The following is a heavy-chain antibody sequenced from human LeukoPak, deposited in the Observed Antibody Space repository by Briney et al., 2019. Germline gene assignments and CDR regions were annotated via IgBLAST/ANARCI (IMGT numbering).Heavy chain of an antibody. CDR3: ARGSTLTSLYFFDY. J-gene: IGHJ4*02. CDR1: GFTFSTYG. CDR2: IRYDGSNQ. Sequence: GGSLRLSCAASGFTFSTYGIHWVRQAPGKGLEWVAFIRYDGSNQYYADSVKGRSTISRDNSKNTLYLQMNSLRAEDTSIYYCARGSTLTSLYFFDYWGQGTLVTVSS. D-gene: IGHD4-17*01. V-gene: IGHV3-30*02.